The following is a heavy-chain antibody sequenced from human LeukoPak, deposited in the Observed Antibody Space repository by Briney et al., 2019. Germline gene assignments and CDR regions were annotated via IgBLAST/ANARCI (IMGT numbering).Heavy chain of an antibody. D-gene: IGHD2-2*01. Sequence: SETLSLTCAVYGGSFSGYYWSWIRQPPGKGLEWIGEINHSGSTNYNPSLKSRVTISVDTSKNQFSLKLSSVTAADTAVYLCARYCSSTSCYYYGMDVWGQGTTVTVSS. CDR1: GGSFSGYY. CDR2: INHSGST. J-gene: IGHJ6*02. V-gene: IGHV4-34*01. CDR3: ARYCSSTSCYYYGMDV.